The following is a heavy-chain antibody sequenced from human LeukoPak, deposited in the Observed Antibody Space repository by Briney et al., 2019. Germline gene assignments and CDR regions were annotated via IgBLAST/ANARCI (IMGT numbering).Heavy chain of an antibody. CDR2: ISYDGSNK. CDR1: GFTFSSHG. Sequence: GGSLRLSCAASGFTFSSHGMHWVRQAPGKGLEWVAVISYDGSNKYYADSVKGRFTISRDNSKNTLYLQMNSLRAEDTAVYYCAKDASQFQDYGSGYYFDYWGQGTLVTVSS. V-gene: IGHV3-30*18. D-gene: IGHD3-10*01. CDR3: AKDASQFQDYGSGYYFDY. J-gene: IGHJ4*02.